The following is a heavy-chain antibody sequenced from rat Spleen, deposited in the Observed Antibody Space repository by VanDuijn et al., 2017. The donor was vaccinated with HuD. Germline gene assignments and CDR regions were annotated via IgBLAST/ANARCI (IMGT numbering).Heavy chain of an antibody. D-gene: IGHD1-11*01. CDR2: IIYDGSRT. V-gene: IGHV5S10*01. Sequence: EVQLVESGGGLVQPGRSLKLSCAASGFTFSDYNMAWVRQAPKKGLEWVASIIYDGSRTYYRDSVKGRFTISRDNAESTLYLQMDSLRSEDTATYYCARHEDYGGYSKDYFEYWGQGVMVTVSS. J-gene: IGHJ2*01. CDR1: GFTFSDYN. CDR3: ARHEDYGGYSKDYFEY.